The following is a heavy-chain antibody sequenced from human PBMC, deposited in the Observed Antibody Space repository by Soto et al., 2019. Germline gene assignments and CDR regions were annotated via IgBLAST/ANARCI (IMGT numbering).Heavy chain of an antibody. Sequence: QVQLVQSGAEVKKPGASVKVSCKASGYTFTSYGISWVRQAPGQGLEWMGWISAYNGNTNYAQKLQGRVTMTTDTSTSTAYRELRSLRSDDTAVYYCARAEDGDYEVRGWFDPWGQGTLVTVSS. D-gene: IGHD4-17*01. CDR2: ISAYNGNT. CDR1: GYTFTSYG. CDR3: ARAEDGDYEVRGWFDP. J-gene: IGHJ5*02. V-gene: IGHV1-18*01.